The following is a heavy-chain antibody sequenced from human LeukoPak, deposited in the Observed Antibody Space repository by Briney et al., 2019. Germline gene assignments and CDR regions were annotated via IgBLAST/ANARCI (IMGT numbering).Heavy chain of an antibody. V-gene: IGHV4-59*12. D-gene: IGHD1-26*01. Sequence: SETLSLTCTLSGGSISNYYWSWIRQPPGGGLEWIGYIFFTGTTKYNPSLQSRVTISIDTTWNHFSLKLTSVTAADTAVYYCARAPPGATYYYGMDVWGQGTTVTVSS. CDR2: IFFTGTT. CDR3: ARAPPGATYYYGMDV. J-gene: IGHJ6*02. CDR1: GGSISNYY.